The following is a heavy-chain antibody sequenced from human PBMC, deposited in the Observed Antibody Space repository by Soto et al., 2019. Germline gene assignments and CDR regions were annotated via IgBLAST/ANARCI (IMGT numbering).Heavy chain of an antibody. Sequence: AGVKVSCKASGYSFPSHGIIWVRQAPGEGHERMEWIGCYNGNTNNAQNLQGRVTMTTDTSTRNAYMELRSLRPDDTAVYYCAGWAGQSRDLGCPFDYWGQGTLVTVSS. V-gene: IGHV1-18*04. CDR2: IGCYNGNT. J-gene: IGHJ4*02. CDR1: GYSFPSHG. CDR3: AGWAGQSRDLGCPFDY. D-gene: IGHD2-21*02.